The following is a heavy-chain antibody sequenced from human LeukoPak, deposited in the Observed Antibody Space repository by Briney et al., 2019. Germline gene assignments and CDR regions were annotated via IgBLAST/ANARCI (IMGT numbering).Heavy chain of an antibody. CDR3: ARVTGGRYCSTTSCYMRGWFDP. J-gene: IGHJ5*02. CDR2: ISYDGSNK. D-gene: IGHD2-2*02. CDR1: GFTFSSYG. V-gene: IGHV3-30*03. Sequence: PGGSLRLSCAASGFTFSSYGMHWVRQAPGKGLEWVAVISYDGSNKYYADSVKGRFTISRDNSKNTLYLQMNSLRAEDTAVYYCARVTGGRYCSTTSCYMRGWFDPWGQGTLVTVSS.